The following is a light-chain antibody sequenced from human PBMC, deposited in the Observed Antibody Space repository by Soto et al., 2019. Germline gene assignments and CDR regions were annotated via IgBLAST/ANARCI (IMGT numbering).Light chain of an antibody. Sequence: QSVLTQPASVSGSPGQSITISCTGTSSDVGGYNLVAWYQHHPGKAPKLLIYEGIKRPSGVSDRFSGSKSGNTASLTISGLRAEDEADYYCCSYAGSSTWLFGGGTKVTVL. CDR3: CSYAGSSTWL. CDR2: EGI. V-gene: IGLV2-23*01. J-gene: IGLJ3*02. CDR1: SSDVGGYNL.